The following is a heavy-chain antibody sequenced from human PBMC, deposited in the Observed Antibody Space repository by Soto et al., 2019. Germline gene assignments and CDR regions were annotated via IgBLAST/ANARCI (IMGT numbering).Heavy chain of an antibody. Sequence: GGSLRLSCAASGFTFSSYGMHWVRQAPGKGLEWVAVISYDGSNKYYADSVKGRFTISRDNSKNTLYLQMNSLRAEDTAVYYCANTMVRGVGYYYYGMDVWGQGTTVTVSS. CDR1: GFTFSSYG. CDR2: ISYDGSNK. V-gene: IGHV3-30*18. D-gene: IGHD3-10*01. J-gene: IGHJ6*02. CDR3: ANTMVRGVGYYYYGMDV.